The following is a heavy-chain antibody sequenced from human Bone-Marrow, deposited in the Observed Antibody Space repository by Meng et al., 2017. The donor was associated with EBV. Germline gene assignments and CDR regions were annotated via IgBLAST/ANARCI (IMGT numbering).Heavy chain of an antibody. D-gene: IGHD5-18*01. CDR1: GYIFSDYS. V-gene: IGHV1-3*01. J-gene: IGHJ4*02. CDR2: INAGNGNT. CDR3: ARSIVDTAMVSDY. Sequence: QVQLVQSGAEVKKPXXXXXXXCKASGYIFSDYSIYWVRQAPGQRLEWMGWINAGNGNTKYSQKFQGRVTITRDTSASTAYMELSSLRSEDTAVYYCARSIVDTAMVSDYWGQGTLVTVSS.